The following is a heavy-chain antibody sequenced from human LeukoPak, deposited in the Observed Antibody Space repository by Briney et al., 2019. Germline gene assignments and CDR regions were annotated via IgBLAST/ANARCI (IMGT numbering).Heavy chain of an antibody. CDR3: ARESDFGGLLPGDY. CDR2: INPSGGST. V-gene: IGHV1-46*01. Sequence: ASVKVSCKASGGTFSSYAISWVRQAPGQGLEWMGIINPSGGSTSYAQKFQGRVTMTRDTSTSTVYMELSSLRSEDTAVYYCARESDFGGLLPGDYWGQGTLVTVSS. CDR1: GGTFSSYA. J-gene: IGHJ4*02. D-gene: IGHD3-3*01.